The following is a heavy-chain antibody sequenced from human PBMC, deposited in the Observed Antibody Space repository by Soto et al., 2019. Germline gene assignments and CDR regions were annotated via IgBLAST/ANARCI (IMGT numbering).Heavy chain of an antibody. CDR1: GGSISSGGYS. Sequence: QLQLQESGSGLVKPSQTLSLTCAVSGGSISSGGYSWSWIRQPPGKGLEWIGYIYHSGSTYYNPSLKSRVTISVDRSKNQFSLKLSSVTAADTAVYYCARGGDIYYDSSGSPTAPLGLWGQGTLVTVSS. CDR2: IYHSGST. D-gene: IGHD3-22*01. V-gene: IGHV4-30-2*01. J-gene: IGHJ4*02. CDR3: ARGGDIYYDSSGSPTAPLGL.